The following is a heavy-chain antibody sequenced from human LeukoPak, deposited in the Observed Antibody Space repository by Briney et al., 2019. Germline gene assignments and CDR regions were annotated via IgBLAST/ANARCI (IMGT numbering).Heavy chain of an antibody. J-gene: IGHJ4*02. Sequence: SETLSLTCTVSGGSISSYYWSWIRQPPGKGLEWIGYIFYSVSTYYNPSLKSRVTISVDTSKNQFSLKLSSVTAADTAVYYCARHQSSSWYFSGFFDYWGQGTLVTVSS. CDR1: GGSISSYY. V-gene: IGHV4-59*08. CDR2: IFYSVST. CDR3: ARHQSSSWYFSGFFDY. D-gene: IGHD6-13*01.